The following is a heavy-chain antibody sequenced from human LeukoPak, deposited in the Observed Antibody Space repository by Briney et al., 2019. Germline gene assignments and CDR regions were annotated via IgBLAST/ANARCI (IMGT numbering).Heavy chain of an antibody. D-gene: IGHD2-2*01. CDR3: ARGKYCSSTSCYRTYFDY. CDR1: GGTFSSYA. V-gene: IGHV1-69*13. CDR2: IIPIFGTA. J-gene: IGHJ4*02. Sequence: SVKVSCKASGGTFSSYAISWVRQAPGQGLEWMGGIIPIFGTANYAQKFQGRVTITADESTSTAYMELSSLRSEDTAVYYCARGKYCSSTSCYRTYFDYWGQGTLVTVSS.